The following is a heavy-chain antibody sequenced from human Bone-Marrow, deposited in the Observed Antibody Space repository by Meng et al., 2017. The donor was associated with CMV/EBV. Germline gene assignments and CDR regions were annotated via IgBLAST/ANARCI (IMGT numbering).Heavy chain of an antibody. V-gene: IGHV3-30*04. J-gene: IGHJ5*02. Sequence: SLKISCAASGFTFSSYAMHWVRQAPGKGLEWVAVISYDGSNKYYADFVKGRFTVSSDNSKNTLYLQMNSRRAEDTTVYYCASTAGGYYDFWGGWFDPWGQGTLVTVSS. D-gene: IGHD3-3*01. CDR1: GFTFSSYA. CDR2: ISYDGSNK. CDR3: ASTAGGYYDFWGGWFDP.